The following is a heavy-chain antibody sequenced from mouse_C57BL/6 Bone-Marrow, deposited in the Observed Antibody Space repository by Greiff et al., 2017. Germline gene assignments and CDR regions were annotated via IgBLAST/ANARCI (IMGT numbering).Heavy chain of an antibody. CDR2: IDPEDGDT. Sequence: VQLQQSGAELVRPGASVKLSCTASGFNIKDYYMHWVKQRPEQGLEWIGRIDPEDGDTEYAPKFQGKATMTADTSSNTAYLQLSSLTSEDTAVYYCTTAAFYGSSPYYFDYWGQGTTLTVSS. D-gene: IGHD1-1*01. CDR1: GFNIKDYY. CDR3: TTAAFYGSSPYYFDY. V-gene: IGHV14-1*01. J-gene: IGHJ2*01.